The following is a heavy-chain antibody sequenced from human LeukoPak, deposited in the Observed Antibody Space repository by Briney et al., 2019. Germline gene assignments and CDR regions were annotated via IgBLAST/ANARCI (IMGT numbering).Heavy chain of an antibody. D-gene: IGHD2-15*01. V-gene: IGHV1-18*01. CDR1: GYTLTNYN. J-gene: IGHJ4*02. Sequence: ASVKVSCKASGYTLTNYNISWVRQAPGQGLEWMGWINTHKGHTNFLQKFQSRVTVTTDLSTNTAHMELRRLRSDDTAVYYCAREFGHCSGDNCFYFFDLWGQGSQVIVSS. CDR2: INTHKGHT. CDR3: AREFGHCSGDNCFYFFDL.